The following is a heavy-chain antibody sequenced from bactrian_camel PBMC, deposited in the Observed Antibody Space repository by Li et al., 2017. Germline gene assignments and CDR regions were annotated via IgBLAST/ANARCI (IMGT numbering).Heavy chain of an antibody. Sequence: HVQLVESGGDSVQAGGSLRLSCEISLYIYSSYCMGWFRQAPGKQREGVAGISSGREYIRDSVKGRFIISHDNANTLSLQMNDLRTEDTAAYICAAGRRMLTCVWNYWGQGTQVTVS. CDR2: ISSGRE. J-gene: IGHJ4*01. V-gene: IGHV3S53*01. D-gene: IGHD1*01. CDR3: AAGRRMLTCVWNY. CDR1: LYIYSSYC.